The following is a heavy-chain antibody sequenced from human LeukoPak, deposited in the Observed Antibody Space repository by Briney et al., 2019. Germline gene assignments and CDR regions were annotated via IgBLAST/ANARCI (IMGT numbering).Heavy chain of an antibody. J-gene: IGHJ4*02. V-gene: IGHV3-30*02. CDR2: IRYDGSNK. Sequence: PGGSLRLSCAASGFTFSSYGMHWVRQAPGKGLQWVAFIRYDGSNKYYADSVKGRFTISRDNSKNTLYLQMNSLRAEDTAVYYCAKAPYYYDSSGYRGYFDYWGQGTLVTVSS. D-gene: IGHD3-22*01. CDR1: GFTFSSYG. CDR3: AKAPYYYDSSGYRGYFDY.